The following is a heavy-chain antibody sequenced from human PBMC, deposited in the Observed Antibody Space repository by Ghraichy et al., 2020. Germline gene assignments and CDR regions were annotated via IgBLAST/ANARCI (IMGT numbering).Heavy chain of an antibody. CDR2: IYHSGST. J-gene: IGHJ4*02. D-gene: IGHD3-10*01. CDR1: GGSISSGGYS. Sequence: SETLSLTCAVSGGSISSGGYSWSWIRQPPGKVLEWIGYIYHSGSTYYNPSLKSRVTISVDRSKNQFSLKLSSVTAADTAVYYCGRERRSGSTYYFDYWGQGNLVTVSS. CDR3: GRERRSGSTYYFDY. V-gene: IGHV4-30-2*01.